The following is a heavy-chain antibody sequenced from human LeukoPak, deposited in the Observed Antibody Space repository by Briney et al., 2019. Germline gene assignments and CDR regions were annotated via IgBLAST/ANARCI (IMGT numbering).Heavy chain of an antibody. CDR2: MNPNSGNT. D-gene: IGHD2-2*01. CDR3: ARGGYCSSTSCYDAFDI. V-gene: IGHV1-8*03. J-gene: IGHJ3*02. CDR1: GYTFTSYD. Sequence: ASVKVSCKASGYTFTSYDINWVRQATGQGLEWMGWMNPNSGNTGYAQKFQGRVTITRNTSISTAYMELSSLRSEDTAVYYCARGGYCSSTSCYDAFDIWGQGTMVTVSS.